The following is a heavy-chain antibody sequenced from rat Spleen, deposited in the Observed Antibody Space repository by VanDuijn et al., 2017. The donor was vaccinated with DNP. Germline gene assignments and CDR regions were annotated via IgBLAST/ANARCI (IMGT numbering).Heavy chain of an antibody. D-gene: IGHD1-9*01. J-gene: IGHJ1*01. CDR2: ITSSGGST. V-gene: IGHV5-31*01. CDR3: ARGYYGYKSWYFDF. Sequence: EVQLVESGGGLVQPGRSLKLSCAASGFTFNNYWMTWIRQVPGKGLEWVASITSSGGSTYYPDSVKGRFTISRDNAKNTLYLQMNSLRSEDTATYYCARGYYGYKSWYFDFWGPGTMVTVSS. CDR1: GFTFNNYW.